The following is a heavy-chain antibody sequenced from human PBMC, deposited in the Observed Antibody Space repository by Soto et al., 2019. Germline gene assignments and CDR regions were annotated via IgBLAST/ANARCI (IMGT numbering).Heavy chain of an antibody. J-gene: IGHJ6*02. D-gene: IGHD2-21*02. CDR1: RFTFSSYG. CDR3: ASAYCGGDCSFIDYYGVDV. Sequence: GGSLRLSCVASRFTFSSYGMHWVRQAPGKGLEWVAVIWYDGDNKYYADSVKGRFTISRDNSKNTLYLQMNSLRAEDTAVYYCASAYCGGDCSFIDYYGVDVWGQGTTVTVSS. CDR2: IWYDGDNK. V-gene: IGHV3-33*01.